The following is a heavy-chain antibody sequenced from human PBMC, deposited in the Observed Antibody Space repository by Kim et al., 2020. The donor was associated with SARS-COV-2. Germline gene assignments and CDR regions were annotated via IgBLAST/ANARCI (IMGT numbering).Heavy chain of an antibody. CDR3: ARARGSWFDP. J-gene: IGHJ5*02. D-gene: IGHD2-15*01. CDR2: NK. V-gene: IGHV3-33*01. Sequence: NKDYADSVKGRFTISRDNSKNTLYLQMNSLRAEDTAVYYCARARGSWFDPWGQGTLVTVSS.